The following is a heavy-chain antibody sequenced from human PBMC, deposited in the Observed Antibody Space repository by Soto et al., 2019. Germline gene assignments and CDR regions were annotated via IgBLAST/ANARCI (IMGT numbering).Heavy chain of an antibody. CDR3: AGIAYYYDSSGYYQDAFDI. V-gene: IGHV3-33*01. CDR1: GFTFSSYG. Sequence: QVQLVESGGGVVQPGRSLRLSCAASGFTFSSYGMHWVRQAPGKGLEWVAVIWYDGSNKYYADSVKGRFTISRDNSKNTLYLQMNSLRAEDTAVYYCAGIAYYYDSSGYYQDAFDIWGQGTMVTVSS. J-gene: IGHJ3*02. CDR2: IWYDGSNK. D-gene: IGHD3-22*01.